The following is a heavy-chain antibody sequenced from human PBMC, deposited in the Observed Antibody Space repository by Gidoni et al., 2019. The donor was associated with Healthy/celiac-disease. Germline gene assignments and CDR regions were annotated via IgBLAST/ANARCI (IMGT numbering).Heavy chain of an antibody. CDR3: ARAICGGDCYIYYYYYYMDV. V-gene: IGHV4-39*01. CDR2: IYYRGST. D-gene: IGHD2-21*01. J-gene: IGHJ6*03. CDR1: GCSISSSRYY. Sequence: QLQLQESGPVLVTPSATLSITCTVSGCSISSSRYYWRWIRQPPGKGLEWVGSIYYRGSTYYNPSLKSRVTISVDTSKNQFSLKLSSVTAADTAVYYCARAICGGDCYIYYYYYYMDVGGKGTTVTVAS.